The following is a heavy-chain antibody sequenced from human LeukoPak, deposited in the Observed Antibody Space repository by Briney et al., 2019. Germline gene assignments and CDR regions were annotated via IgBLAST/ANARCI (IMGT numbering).Heavy chain of an antibody. V-gene: IGHV3-30*18. CDR3: AKDMYYDSRGAFDI. D-gene: IGHD3-22*01. J-gene: IGHJ3*02. CDR1: GFTFSSYG. CDR2: ISYDGSNK. Sequence: GGSLRLSCAASGFTFSSYGMHWVRQAPGKGLEWVAVISYDGSNKYYADSVKGRFTISRDNSKNTLYLQMNSLRAEDTALYYCAKDMYYDSRGAFDIWGQGTMVTVSS.